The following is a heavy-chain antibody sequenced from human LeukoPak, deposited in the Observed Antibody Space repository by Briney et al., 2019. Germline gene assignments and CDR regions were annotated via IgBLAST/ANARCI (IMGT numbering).Heavy chain of an antibody. Sequence: SETLSLTCTVSGGSISSYYWSWIRQPPGKGLEWIGDIYYSGSTNYNPSLKSRVTISVDTSKNQFSLKLSSVTAADTAVYYCARGSYGTTMVRGAKPYYYYMDVWGKGTTVTISS. D-gene: IGHD3-10*01. V-gene: IGHV4-59*01. CDR1: GGSISSYY. J-gene: IGHJ6*03. CDR3: ARGSYGTTMVRGAKPYYYYMDV. CDR2: IYYSGST.